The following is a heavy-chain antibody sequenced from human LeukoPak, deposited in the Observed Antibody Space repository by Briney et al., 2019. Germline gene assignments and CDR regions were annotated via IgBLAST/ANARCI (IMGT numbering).Heavy chain of an antibody. D-gene: IGHD4-17*01. CDR2: TSGGGETT. CDR3: ARDYADYVGYFFFDY. Sequence: GGSLRLSCAASGFTFNNYAMNWVRQAPGKGLEWVSSTSGGGETTYYADSAKGRFTISRDNSQNTLYLQMNSLRAEDTAVYYCARDYADYVGYFFFDYWGQGTLVTVSS. J-gene: IGHJ4*02. CDR1: GFTFNNYA. V-gene: IGHV3-23*01.